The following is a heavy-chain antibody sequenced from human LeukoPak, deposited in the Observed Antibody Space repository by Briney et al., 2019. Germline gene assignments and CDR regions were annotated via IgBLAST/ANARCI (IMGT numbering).Heavy chain of an antibody. D-gene: IGHD2-15*01. CDR3: ARADLGGSRLH. Sequence: GGSLRLSCAASGFTFSSYSVNWVRQAPGKGLEWVSSISSSSSYIYYADSVKGRFTISRDNAKNSLYLQMNSLRAEDTAVYYCARADLGGSRLHWGQGTLVTVSS. CDR2: ISSSSSYI. J-gene: IGHJ4*02. CDR1: GFTFSSYS. V-gene: IGHV3-21*01.